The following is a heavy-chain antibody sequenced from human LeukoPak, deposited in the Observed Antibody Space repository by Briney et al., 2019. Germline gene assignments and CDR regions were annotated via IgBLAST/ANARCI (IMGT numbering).Heavy chain of an antibody. CDR2: IDPSDSYT. Sequence: GESLKISCKGSGYSFTSYWINWVRQMPGKGLEWMGRIDPSDSYTNYSPSFQGHVTISADKSISTAYLQWSSLKASDTAMYYCARHDRTGEYQQSQGMDVWGKGTTVTVSS. V-gene: IGHV5-10-1*01. J-gene: IGHJ6*04. D-gene: IGHD2-2*01. CDR3: ARHDRTGEYQQSQGMDV. CDR1: GYSFTSYW.